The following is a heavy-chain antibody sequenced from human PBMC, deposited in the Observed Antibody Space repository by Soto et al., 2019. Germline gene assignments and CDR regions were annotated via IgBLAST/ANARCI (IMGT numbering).Heavy chain of an antibody. CDR3: VANGYYSLAY. CDR2: IYHSGST. CDR1: GGSIISTRW. J-gene: IGHJ4*02. V-gene: IGHV4-4*01. D-gene: IGHD3-3*01. Sequence: QVQLQESGPGLVKPSGTLSLTCAVSGGSIISTRWWSWVRQPPGKGLEWIGEIYHSGSTNYNPSLKSRVTISVDKSKNQFSLSLSSVTAADTAVYWCVANGYYSLAYWGQGALVTVSS.